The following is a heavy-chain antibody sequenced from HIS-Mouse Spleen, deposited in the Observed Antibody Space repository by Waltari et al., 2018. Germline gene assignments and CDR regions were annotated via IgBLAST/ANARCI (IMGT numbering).Heavy chain of an antibody. CDR1: GFTLSRYG. V-gene: IGHV3-30*18. CDR3: AKASSGWLDY. CDR2: ISNDGSNK. D-gene: IGHD6-19*01. Sequence: VQLVESGGGVVQPGRSLRLSCSAPGFTLSRYGLPWGRQDPGKGLEWVAVISNDGSNKYYADSVKGRFTISRDNSKNTLYLQMNSLRAEDTAVYYCAKASSGWLDYWGQGTLVTVSS. J-gene: IGHJ4*02.